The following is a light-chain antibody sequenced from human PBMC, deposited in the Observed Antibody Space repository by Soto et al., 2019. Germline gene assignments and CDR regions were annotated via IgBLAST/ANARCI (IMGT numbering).Light chain of an antibody. V-gene: IGKV3-20*01. Sequence: EIVLTQSPGTLSLSPGERATISCRASQSVSSSYLAWYQQKPGQAPRLLIYGASSRATGIPDRFSGSGSGTHFTLTISILQPEDFAVYYCQQYGSSPHFGGGTKVEIK. CDR3: QQYGSSPH. CDR2: GAS. J-gene: IGKJ4*01. CDR1: QSVSSSY.